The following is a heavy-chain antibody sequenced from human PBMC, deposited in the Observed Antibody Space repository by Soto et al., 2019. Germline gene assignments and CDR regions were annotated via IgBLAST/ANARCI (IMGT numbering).Heavy chain of an antibody. Sequence: ASVKVSCKAAGYTFTSYDINWGRQATGQGLEWMGWMNPNSGNTGYAQKFQGRVTMTRNTSISTAYMELSSLRSEDTAVYYCARGLGDYDFWSGYYTGYYYYYMDVWGKGTTVTVSS. CDR3: ARGLGDYDFWSGYYTGYYYYYMDV. V-gene: IGHV1-8*01. D-gene: IGHD3-3*01. CDR1: GYTFTSYD. J-gene: IGHJ6*03. CDR2: MNPNSGNT.